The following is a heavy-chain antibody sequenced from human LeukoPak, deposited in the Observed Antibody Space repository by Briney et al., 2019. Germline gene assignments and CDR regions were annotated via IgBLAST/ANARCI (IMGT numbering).Heavy chain of an antibody. CDR2: TYSDSST. CDR1: GFTLSNNY. CDR3: VRKNRDFNAAFDI. D-gene: IGHD2-21*02. J-gene: IGHJ3*02. V-gene: IGHV3-53*01. Sequence: GGSLRLSCAASGFTLSNNYMSWVRQAPGKGLEWVSITYSDSSTNYADSVKGRFTSPRDTCHNTLSLQMNSLRAEDTAVYYCVRKNRDFNAAFDIWGQGTVVTVSS.